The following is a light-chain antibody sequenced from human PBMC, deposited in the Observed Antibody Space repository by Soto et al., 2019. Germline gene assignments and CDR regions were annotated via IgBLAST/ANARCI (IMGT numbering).Light chain of an antibody. V-gene: IGLV1-44*01. Sequence: QSVLAQPPSASGTPGQRVTISCSGSSSNIGSNTVNWYQQLPGTAPKLIIYSNNQRPSGVPDRFSGSKSGTSASLAISGLQSEDEADYYCAAWDHSLNGVVFGGGTKLTFL. CDR3: AAWDHSLNGVV. CDR2: SNN. J-gene: IGLJ2*01. CDR1: SSNIGSNT.